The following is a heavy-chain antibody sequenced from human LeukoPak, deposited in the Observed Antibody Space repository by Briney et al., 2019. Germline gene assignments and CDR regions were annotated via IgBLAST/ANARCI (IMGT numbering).Heavy chain of an antibody. CDR3: ARDGTYYDFWSGFYWLDY. Sequence: GGSLKLSCAASGFTFSSYWMSWVRQAPGKGLEWVANIKQDGSEKYYVDSVKGRFTISRDNAKNSLYLQMNSLRAEDTAVYYCARDGTYYDFWSGFYWLDYWGQGTLVTVSS. CDR1: GFTFSSYW. V-gene: IGHV3-7*01. J-gene: IGHJ4*02. CDR2: IKQDGSEK. D-gene: IGHD3-3*01.